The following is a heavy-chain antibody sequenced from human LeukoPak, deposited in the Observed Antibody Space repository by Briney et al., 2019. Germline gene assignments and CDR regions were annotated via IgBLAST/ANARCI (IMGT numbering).Heavy chain of an antibody. J-gene: IGHJ6*02. V-gene: IGHV1-18*01. Sequence: ASVKVSCKAFGYTFTSYGISWVRQAPGQGLEWMGWISAYNGNTNYAQKLQGRVTMTTDTSTSTAYMELRSLRSDDTAVYYCARDTVVPPPFHSYYGMDVWGQGTTVTVSS. CDR2: ISAYNGNT. D-gene: IGHD4-23*01. CDR1: GYTFTSYG. CDR3: ARDTVVPPPFHSYYGMDV.